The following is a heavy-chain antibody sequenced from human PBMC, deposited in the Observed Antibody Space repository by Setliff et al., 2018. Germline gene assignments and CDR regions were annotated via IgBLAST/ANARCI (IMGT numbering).Heavy chain of an antibody. J-gene: IGHJ4*02. Sequence: ASVKVSCKAVGHTFLSYGLSWVRQAPGQGLEWMGWISAYTGKTDYAQNFQGRVTMTTDTSTNTAYLELRSLRYDDTAVYFCARAPRLEWILPTFDYWGQGTPVTVSS. CDR2: ISAYTGKT. D-gene: IGHD3-3*01. V-gene: IGHV1-18*01. CDR1: GHTFLSYG. CDR3: ARAPRLEWILPTFDY.